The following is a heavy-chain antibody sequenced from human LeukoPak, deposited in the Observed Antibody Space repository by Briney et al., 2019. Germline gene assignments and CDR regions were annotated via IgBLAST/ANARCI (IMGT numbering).Heavy chain of an antibody. CDR1: GFTFSSYG. CDR2: IRYDGSNK. J-gene: IGHJ6*02. V-gene: IGHV3-30*02. Sequence: GGSLRLSCAASGFTFSSYGMHWVRQAPGKGLEGVAFIRYDGSNKYYADSVKGRFTSSRDNAKNTLYLQMNSLRAEDTAVYYCAKDEGVAGTYAHVWGQGTTVTVSS. CDR3: AKDEGVAGTYAHV. D-gene: IGHD6-19*01.